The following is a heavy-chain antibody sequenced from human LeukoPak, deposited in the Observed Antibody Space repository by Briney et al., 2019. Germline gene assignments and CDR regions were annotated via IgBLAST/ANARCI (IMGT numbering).Heavy chain of an antibody. J-gene: IGHJ4*02. CDR1: GFSFSSYG. CDR2: IRADGSNK. CDR3: ARILDSAWGELGY. Sequence: GGSLRLSCAGSGFSFSSYGMHWVRQAPGKGLEWMAFIRADGSNKYYADSVKGRFTISRDNSKNKLHLKMNSTRAEDTAVYYCARILDSAWGELGYWGQGTLVTVSS. D-gene: IGHD2-15*01. V-gene: IGHV3-30*02.